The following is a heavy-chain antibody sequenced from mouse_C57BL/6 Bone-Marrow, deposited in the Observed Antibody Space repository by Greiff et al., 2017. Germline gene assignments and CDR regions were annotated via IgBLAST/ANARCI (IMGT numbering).Heavy chain of an antibody. CDR1: GYTFTSYW. Sequence: QVQLKQPGAELVRPGSSVKLSCKASGYTFTSYWMHWVKQRPIQGLEWIGNIDPSDSETHYNQKFKDKATLTVDKSSSTAYMQLSSLTSEDSAVYYCARDSTYAMDYWGQGTSGTVSS. J-gene: IGHJ4*01. CDR2: IDPSDSET. CDR3: ARDSTYAMDY. D-gene: IGHD2-5*01. V-gene: IGHV1-52*01.